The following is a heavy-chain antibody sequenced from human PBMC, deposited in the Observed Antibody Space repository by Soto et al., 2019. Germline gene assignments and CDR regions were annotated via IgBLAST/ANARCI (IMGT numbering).Heavy chain of an antibody. CDR2: ISGSGGST. CDR3: AKDQGGATISFFDY. J-gene: IGHJ4*02. V-gene: IGHV3-23*01. D-gene: IGHD1-26*01. Sequence: GESLKISCAASGFTFSSYAMSWVRQAPGKGLEWVSAISGSGGSTYYADSVKGRFTISRDNSKNTLYLQMNSLRAEDTAVYYCAKDQGGATISFFDYWGQGTLVTVSS. CDR1: GFTFSSYA.